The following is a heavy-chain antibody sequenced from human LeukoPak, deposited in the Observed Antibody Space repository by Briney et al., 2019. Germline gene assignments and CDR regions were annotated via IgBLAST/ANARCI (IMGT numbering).Heavy chain of an antibody. CDR2: MNPNSGNT. CDR3: AREYGSSHGFDP. V-gene: IGHV1-8*01. Sequence: GSVKVSCKASGYTFTSYDINWVRQATGQGLEWMGWMNPNSGNTGYAQKFQGRVTMTRNTSISTAYMELSSLRSEDTAVYYCAREYGSSHGFDPWGQGTLVAVSS. CDR1: GYTFTSYD. D-gene: IGHD6-13*01. J-gene: IGHJ5*02.